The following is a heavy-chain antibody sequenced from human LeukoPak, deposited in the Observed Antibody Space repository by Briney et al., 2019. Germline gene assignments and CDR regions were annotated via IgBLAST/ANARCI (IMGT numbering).Heavy chain of an antibody. J-gene: IGHJ6*03. CDR2: ISSDGSNK. D-gene: IGHD6-13*01. CDR3: ARDGIIGYSSSLYYYYYYMDV. Sequence: GGSLRLSCAASGFTFSSYAMHWVRQAPGKGLEWVAVISSDGSNKYYADSVKGRFTISRDNSKNTLFLQMNSLRAEDTAVYYCARDGIIGYSSSLYYYYYYMDVWGKGTTVTVSS. CDR1: GFTFSSYA. V-gene: IGHV3-30*04.